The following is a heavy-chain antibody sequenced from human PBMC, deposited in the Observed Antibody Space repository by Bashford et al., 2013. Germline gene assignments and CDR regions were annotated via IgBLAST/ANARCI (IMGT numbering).Heavy chain of an antibody. CDR1: DTTLHPL. J-gene: IGHJ3*02. V-gene: IGHV5-51*01. Sequence: ESLKISXKVPDTTLHPLDRLGAPDARKGLEWMGIXFPTDSDTRYSPSFQGQVTISADKSISTAYLQWSSLKDSDTAMYYCARLEGYSSGWSFGALDIWGQGTMVTVSS. CDR2: XFPTDSDT. D-gene: IGHD6-19*01. CDR3: ARLEGYSSGWSFGALDI.